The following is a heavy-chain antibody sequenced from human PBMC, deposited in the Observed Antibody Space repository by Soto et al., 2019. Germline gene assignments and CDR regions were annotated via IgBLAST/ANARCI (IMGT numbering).Heavy chain of an antibody. V-gene: IGHV4-59*01. CDR3: ARVQSTSRGYYYDVDV. D-gene: IGHD3-10*01. CDR2: ISYSGST. CDR1: GGSISSYY. J-gene: IGHJ6*01. Sequence: SETLSLTCRVSGGSISSYYWNWIRQAPGKGLEWIGFISYSGSTNYNPALTSRVTISVDTSKDQISLRLNSVTAADTAVYYCARVQSTSRGYYYDVDVWGQGTTGTVS.